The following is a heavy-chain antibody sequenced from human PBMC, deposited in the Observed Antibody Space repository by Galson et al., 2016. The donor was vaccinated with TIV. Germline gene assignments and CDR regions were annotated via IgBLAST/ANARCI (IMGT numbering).Heavy chain of an antibody. CDR3: ARDQDSGAYFDY. D-gene: IGHD2-15*01. CDR2: IYHSGST. V-gene: IGHV4-31*02. Sequence: GKGLEWIGYIYHSGSTHYNPSLKSRVAMSVDTSKNHFSLTLTSVTAADTAVYYCARDQDSGAYFDYWGQGTLVTVSS. J-gene: IGHJ4*02.